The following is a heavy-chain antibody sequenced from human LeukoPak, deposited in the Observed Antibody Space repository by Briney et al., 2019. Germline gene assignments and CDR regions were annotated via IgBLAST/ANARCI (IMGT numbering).Heavy chain of an antibody. CDR3: ARAPTSLSNPYYFDY. V-gene: IGHV5-51*03. Sequence: GESLKISCKASGYSFTSYWIAWVRQMPGKGLEWMGIIYPGDSDTRYSPSFRGQVIISADESISTAFLQWSSLKISDTAMYYCARAPTSLSNPYYFDYWGQGALVTVSS. J-gene: IGHJ4*02. CDR2: IYPGDSDT. CDR1: GYSFTSYW. D-gene: IGHD4-11*01.